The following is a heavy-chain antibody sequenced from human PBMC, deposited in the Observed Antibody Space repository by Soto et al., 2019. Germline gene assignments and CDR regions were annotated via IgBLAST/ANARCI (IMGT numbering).Heavy chain of an antibody. J-gene: IGHJ6*03. CDR2: IWYDGSNK. CDR3: ARGVSHYYYYMDV. V-gene: IGHV3-33*01. Sequence: GGSLRLSCAASGFTFSRDGMHWVRQAPGKGLEWVAVIWYDGSNKYYADSVKGRFTISRDNSKNTLYLQMNSLRAEDTAVYYCARGVSHYYYYMDVWGKGTTVTVSS. CDR1: GFTFSRDG.